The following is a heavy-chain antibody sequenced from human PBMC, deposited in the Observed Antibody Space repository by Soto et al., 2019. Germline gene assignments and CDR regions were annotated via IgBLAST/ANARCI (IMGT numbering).Heavy chain of an antibody. CDR2: INAGNGNT. Sequence: QVQLVQSGAEVKKPGASVKVSCKASGYTFTSYAMHWVRQAPGQRLEWMGWINAGNGNTKYSQKFQGRVTITRDTSASTVYMELSSLRSEDTAVYYCARGVLLWFGELSDAFDIWGQGTMVTVSS. J-gene: IGHJ3*02. V-gene: IGHV1-3*01. CDR1: GYTFTSYA. D-gene: IGHD3-10*01. CDR3: ARGVLLWFGELSDAFDI.